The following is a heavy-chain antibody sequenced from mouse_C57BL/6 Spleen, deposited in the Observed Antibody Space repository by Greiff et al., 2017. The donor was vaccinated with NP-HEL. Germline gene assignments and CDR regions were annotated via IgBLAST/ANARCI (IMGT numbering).Heavy chain of an antibody. V-gene: IGHV1-22*01. D-gene: IGHD1-1*01. Sequence: VQLQQSGPELVKPGASVKMSCKASGYTFTDYNMHWVKQSHGKSLEWIGYINPNNGGTSYNQKFKGKATLTVNKSSSTAYMELRSLTSEDSAVYYCASSNDYGSSYGYWGQGTTLTVSS. CDR1: GYTFTDYN. CDR3: ASSNDYGSSYGY. J-gene: IGHJ2*01. CDR2: INPNNGGT.